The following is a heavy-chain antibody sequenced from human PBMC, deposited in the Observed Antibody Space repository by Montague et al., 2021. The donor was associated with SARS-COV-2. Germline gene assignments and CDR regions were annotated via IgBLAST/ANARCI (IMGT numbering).Heavy chain of an antibody. CDR3: AHRIVVFTGPVFDY. D-gene: IGHD3-22*01. Sequence: PALVKPTQTLTLTCTFSGFSLSTSGVGVGWIRQPPGKALEWLALIYWDDDKRYSPSLKSRLTITKDTSKNQVVLTMTNVDPVDTATYYCAHRIVVFTGPVFDYWGQGTLVTVSS. V-gene: IGHV2-5*02. CDR1: GFSLSTSGVG. J-gene: IGHJ4*02. CDR2: IYWDDDK.